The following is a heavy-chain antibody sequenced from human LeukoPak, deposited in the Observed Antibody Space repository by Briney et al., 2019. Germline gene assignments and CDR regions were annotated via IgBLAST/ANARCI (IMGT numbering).Heavy chain of an antibody. J-gene: IGHJ3*02. CDR1: GFAVSARP. CDR3: AREPWVEGAFDT. D-gene: IGHD2-15*01. CDR2: IWYDGSNK. V-gene: IGHV3-33*08. Sequence: GGSLRLSCEVSGFAVSARPMSWVRQAPGKGLEWVAVIWYDGSNKYYADSVKGRFTISGDDSKNTLYLQMNSLRAEDTAVYYCAREPWVEGAFDTWGQGTMVTVSS.